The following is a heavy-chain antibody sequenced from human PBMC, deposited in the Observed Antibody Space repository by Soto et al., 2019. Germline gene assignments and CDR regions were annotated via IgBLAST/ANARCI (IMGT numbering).Heavy chain of an antibody. CDR2: VGGSGEYT. CDR1: GFTFSSYA. CDR3: AKVLTGYYYYFEY. V-gene: IGHV3-23*01. Sequence: VGSLRLSCADSGFTFSSYAMIWVRQAPGKGLEWVSGVGGSGEYTYYADSVKGRFTISRDNSKNTVYLQISSLRAEDTAVYYCAKVLTGYYYYFEYWGQGTLVTVSS. J-gene: IGHJ4*02. D-gene: IGHD3-9*01.